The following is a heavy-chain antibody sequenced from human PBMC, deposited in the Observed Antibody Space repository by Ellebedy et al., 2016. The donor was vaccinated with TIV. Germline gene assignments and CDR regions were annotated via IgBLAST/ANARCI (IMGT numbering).Heavy chain of an antibody. J-gene: IGHJ5*01. CDR2: IYYSGTS. CDR1: GGSISSYH. CDR3: ARLKAVRDISMYNYFDS. V-gene: IGHV4-59*01. D-gene: IGHD5-12*01. Sequence: SETLSLTCTVSGGSISSYHWSWIRQPPGKGLEWIGYIYYSGTSKYNASLKSRVTISVDTSKNQFSLKLSSVTVADTAVYYCARLKAVRDISMYNYFDSWGQGTLVTVSS.